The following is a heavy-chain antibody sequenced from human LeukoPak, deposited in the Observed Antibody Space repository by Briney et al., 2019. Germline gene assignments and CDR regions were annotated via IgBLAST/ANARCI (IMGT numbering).Heavy chain of an antibody. CDR2: TYYRSKWYN. CDR3: ARETLDVSEGPFDP. D-gene: IGHD3/OR15-3a*01. Sequence: SQTLSLTCAISGDTLSNNSADWNWIRQPPSKGLEWLGRTYYRSKWYNDYAVSVKSRITLNPDTTTNPFSLQLNSVTPEDTAVYYCARETLDVSEGPFDPWGQGTLVTVS. CDR1: GDTLSNNSAD. V-gene: IGHV6-1*01. J-gene: IGHJ5*02.